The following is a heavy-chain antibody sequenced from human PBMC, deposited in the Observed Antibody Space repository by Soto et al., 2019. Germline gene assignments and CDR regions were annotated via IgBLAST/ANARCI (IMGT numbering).Heavy chain of an antibody. V-gene: IGHV4-59*01. D-gene: IGHD1-26*01. CDR2: IYYSGST. CDR3: ARPSGSYHPLVPFDI. J-gene: IGHJ3*02. CDR1: GGSISSYY. Sequence: QVQLQESGPGLVEPSETLSLTCTVSGGSISSYYWSWIRQPPGKGLEWIGYIYYSGSTNYNPSLKSRVTISVDTSKNQFSLKLSSVTAADTAVYYCARPSGSYHPLVPFDIWGQGTMVTVSS.